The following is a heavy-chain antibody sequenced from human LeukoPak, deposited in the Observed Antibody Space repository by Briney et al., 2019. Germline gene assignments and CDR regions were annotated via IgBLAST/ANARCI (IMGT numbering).Heavy chain of an antibody. D-gene: IGHD1-26*01. CDR1: GFTFSSYS. V-gene: IGHV3-21*04. CDR2: ISGSSYYI. CDR3: VRDRGTYRPIDY. Sequence: GESLRLSCAASGFTFSSYSMNWVRQAPGKGLEWVSSISGSSYYIYYADSVKGRFTISRDNAQNSLYLQMNSLRAEDTAIYYCVRDRGTYRPIDYWGQGTLVTVSS. J-gene: IGHJ4*02.